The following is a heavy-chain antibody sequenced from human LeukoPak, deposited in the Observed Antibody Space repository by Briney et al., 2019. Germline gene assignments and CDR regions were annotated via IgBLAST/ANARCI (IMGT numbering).Heavy chain of an antibody. V-gene: IGHV3-30-3*02. J-gene: IGHJ5*02. Sequence: PGRSLRLSCAASGFTFSSYAMHWVRQAPGKGLEWVAVISYDGSNKYYADSVKGRFTISRDNSKNTLYLQMNSLRAEDTAVYYCAKIPGPDDPWGQGTLVTVSA. CDR1: GFTFSSYA. CDR3: AKIPGPDDP. CDR2: ISYDGSNK.